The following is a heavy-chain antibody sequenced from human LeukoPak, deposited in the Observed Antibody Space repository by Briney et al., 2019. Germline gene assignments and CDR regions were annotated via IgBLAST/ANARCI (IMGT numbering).Heavy chain of an antibody. CDR3: ATDMGGFTYYYYGMDV. V-gene: IGHV1-24*01. CDR2: FDPEDGET. CDR1: GGTFSSYA. J-gene: IGHJ6*02. D-gene: IGHD3-16*01. Sequence: ASVKVSCKASGGTFSSYAISWVRQAPGKGLEWMGGFDPEDGETIYAQKFQGRVTMTEDTSTDTAYMELSSLRSEDTAVYYCATDMGGFTYYYYGMDVWGQGTTVTVSS.